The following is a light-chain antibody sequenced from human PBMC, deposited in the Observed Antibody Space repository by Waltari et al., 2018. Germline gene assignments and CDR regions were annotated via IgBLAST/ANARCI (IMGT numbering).Light chain of an antibody. CDR2: QDN. J-gene: IGLJ2*01. CDR3: QSYDGNNVKI. Sequence: NFMLTQPHSVSESPGKTVILSCTRSSGTIASNFIQWYQQRPGSAPTGVTYQDNQRPSGVPDRFSGSIDKSYNSASLTISGLKSEDEADYYCQSYDGNNVKIFGGGTKLTVL. V-gene: IGLV6-57*03. CDR1: SGTIASNF.